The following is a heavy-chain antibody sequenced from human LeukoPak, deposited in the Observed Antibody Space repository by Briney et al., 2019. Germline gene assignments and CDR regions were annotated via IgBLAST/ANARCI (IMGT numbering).Heavy chain of an antibody. D-gene: IGHD1-26*01. CDR1: GGSISSYY. CDR3: ARDVTGGSYFDY. J-gene: IGHJ4*02. CDR2: IYYSGTT. Sequence: SETLSLTCTVSGGSISSYYWSWIRQPPGKGLEWIGYIYYSGTTYYNPSLKSRVTMSVDTSKNQFSLKLISMTAADTAVYYCARDVTGGSYFDYWGQGTLVTVSS. V-gene: IGHV4-59*12.